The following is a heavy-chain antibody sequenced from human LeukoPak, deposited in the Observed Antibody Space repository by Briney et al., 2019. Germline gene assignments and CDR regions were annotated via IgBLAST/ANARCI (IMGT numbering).Heavy chain of an antibody. CDR2: IYSDGST. Sequence: GGSLRLSCAASGFTVSSNYMSWVRQAPGKGLEWVSVIYSDGSTYDADSVKGRFTISRDNSKSTLSLQMNSLRAEDTAIYYCATYRQVLLPFESWGQGTLVTVSS. D-gene: IGHD2-8*02. CDR3: ATYRQVLLPFES. V-gene: IGHV3-66*01. J-gene: IGHJ4*02. CDR1: GFTVSSNY.